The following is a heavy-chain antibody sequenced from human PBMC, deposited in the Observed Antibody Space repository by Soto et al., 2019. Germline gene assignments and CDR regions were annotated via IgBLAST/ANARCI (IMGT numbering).Heavy chain of an antibody. J-gene: IGHJ2*01. Sequence: ASVKVSCKASGYSFTSYTLHWVRQAPGQRLEWMGWINAANGDAKHSQNFQGRVTITRDTSATTGYMELSSLRSEDTAVYYCARGYCSGDTCYSGWYLDLWGRGTLVTVSS. CDR1: GYSFTSYT. V-gene: IGHV1-3*01. D-gene: IGHD2-15*01. CDR3: ARGYCSGDTCYSGWYLDL. CDR2: INAANGDA.